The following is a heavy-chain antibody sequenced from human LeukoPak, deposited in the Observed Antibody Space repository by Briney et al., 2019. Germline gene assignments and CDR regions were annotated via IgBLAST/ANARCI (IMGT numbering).Heavy chain of an antibody. CDR2: IYTSGSS. D-gene: IGHD2-15*01. V-gene: IGHV4-4*07. CDR3: ARGTPGWRHYYYMDV. J-gene: IGHJ6*03. Sequence: PSETLSLTCTVSGGSISSYYWSWIRQPAGKGLEWIGRIYTSGSSNYNPSLKSRVTMSVDTSKNQFSLKLSSVTAADTAVYYCARGTPGWRHYYYMDVWGKRTTVTVSS. CDR1: GGSISSYY.